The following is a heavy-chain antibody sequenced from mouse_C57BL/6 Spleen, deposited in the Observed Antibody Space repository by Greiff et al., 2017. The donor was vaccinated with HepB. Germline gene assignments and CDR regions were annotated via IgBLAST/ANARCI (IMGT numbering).Heavy chain of an antibody. V-gene: IGHV1-15*01. Sequence: QVQLQQSGAELVRPGASVTLSCKASGYTFTDYEMHWVKQTPVHGLEWIGAIDPETGGTDYNQKFKGKAILTADKSSSTAYMEIRSLTSEDSAVYYCTRWGISPWYFDVWGTGTTVTVSS. CDR1: GYTFTDYE. J-gene: IGHJ1*03. CDR2: IDPETGGT. CDR3: TRWGISPWYFDV.